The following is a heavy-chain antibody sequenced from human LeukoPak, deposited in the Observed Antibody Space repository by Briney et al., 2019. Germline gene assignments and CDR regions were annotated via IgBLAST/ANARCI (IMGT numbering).Heavy chain of an antibody. CDR1: GFTFYDYS. CDR3: ARRAGAYSHPYDY. CDR2: ISWNSGSI. V-gene: IGHV3-9*01. D-gene: IGHD4/OR15-4a*01. Sequence: SLILSLSASGFTFYDYSSHWVRQAPGKGLGGVSGISWNSGSIGYADSVKGRFTISRDNSKNTLYLQMNSLRAEDTAVYYCARRAGAYSHPYDYWGQGTLVTVSS. J-gene: IGHJ4*02.